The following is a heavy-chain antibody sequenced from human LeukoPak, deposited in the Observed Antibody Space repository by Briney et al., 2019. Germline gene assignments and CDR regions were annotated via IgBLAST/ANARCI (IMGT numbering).Heavy chain of an antibody. CDR2: ISYDGSNK. D-gene: IGHD3-9*01. J-gene: IGHJ4*02. CDR1: GFTFSSYA. CDR3: ARDGSDIITILTGSS. Sequence: GGSLRLSCAASGFTFSSYAMHWVRQAPGKGLEWVAVISYDGSNKYYADSVKGRFTISRDNSKNTLYLQMNSLRAEDTAVYYCARDGSDIITILTGSSWGQGTLVTVSS. V-gene: IGHV3-30*04.